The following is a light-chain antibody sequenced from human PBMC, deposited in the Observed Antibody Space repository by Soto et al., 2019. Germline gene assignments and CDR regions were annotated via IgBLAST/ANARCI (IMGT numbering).Light chain of an antibody. CDR2: DAP. J-gene: IGKJ2*01. CDR3: HQRSNCSRT. CDR1: QSVSNY. Sequence: EIVLTQSPATLSLSPGERATLSCRASQSVSNYLAWYQQKPGQAPTILINDAPNRATATPARFSGSGSGTDFAITISSLVPEDLAVDYCHQRSNCSRTFRQGTKLEIK. V-gene: IGKV3-11*01.